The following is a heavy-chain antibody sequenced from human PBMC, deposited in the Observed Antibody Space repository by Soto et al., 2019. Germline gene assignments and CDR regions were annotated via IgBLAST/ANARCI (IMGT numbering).Heavy chain of an antibody. Sequence: ASVKVSCKASGYTFTSYYMHWVRQAPGQGLEWMGIINPSGGSTSYAQKFQGRVTMTRDTSTSTVYMELSSLRSEDTAVYYCARGDGSGSHRSYYFDLWGQGTLVTVSS. CDR1: GYTFTSYY. CDR3: ARGDGSGSHRSYYFDL. J-gene: IGHJ4*02. V-gene: IGHV1-46*01. D-gene: IGHD3-10*01. CDR2: INPSGGST.